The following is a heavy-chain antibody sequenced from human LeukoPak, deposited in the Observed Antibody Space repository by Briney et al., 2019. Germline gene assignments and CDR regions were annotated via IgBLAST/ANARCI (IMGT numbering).Heavy chain of an antibody. CDR3: ARALADSRGYYLGFDY. Sequence: GGSLRLSCAASGFTFSDYYMGWIRQAPGKGLEWISYITNNGGAMFYADSLKGRLTIFRDNAKKSLYLQMNSLRPDDTALYYCARALADSRGYYLGFDYWGQGTPVTVSS. V-gene: IGHV3-11*04. CDR1: GFTFSDYY. CDR2: ITNNGGAM. J-gene: IGHJ4*02. D-gene: IGHD3-22*01.